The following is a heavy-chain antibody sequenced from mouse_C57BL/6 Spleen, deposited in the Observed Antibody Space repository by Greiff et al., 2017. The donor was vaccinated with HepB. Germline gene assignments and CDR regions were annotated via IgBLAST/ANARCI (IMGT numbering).Heavy chain of an antibody. CDR1: GYTFTDYY. CDR3: ARGGYGGAY. Sequence: EVQLQQSGPELVKPGASVKISCKASGYTFTDYYMNWVKQSHGKSLEWIGDINPNNGGTSYNQKFKGKATLTVDKSSSTAYMELRSLTSEDSAVYYCARGGYGGAYWGQGTLVTVSA. D-gene: IGHD3-1*01. V-gene: IGHV1-26*01. CDR2: INPNNGGT. J-gene: IGHJ3*01.